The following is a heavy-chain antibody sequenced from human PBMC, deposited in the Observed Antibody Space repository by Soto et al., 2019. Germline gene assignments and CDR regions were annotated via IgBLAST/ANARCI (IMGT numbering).Heavy chain of an antibody. J-gene: IGHJ6*02. Sequence: QVQLVQSGAEVKKPEASVKVSCKASGYTFTIYDINWERQATGQGLEWRGWMNPNGGNTGYAQKFQGRVTMTRNTSRSTDYMELSSLSSDDTAVYYCATENTSYGMDGWGQGTTVNVSS. D-gene: IGHD2-2*02. V-gene: IGHV1-8*01. CDR1: GYTFTIYD. CDR3: ATENTSYGMDG. CDR2: MNPNGGNT.